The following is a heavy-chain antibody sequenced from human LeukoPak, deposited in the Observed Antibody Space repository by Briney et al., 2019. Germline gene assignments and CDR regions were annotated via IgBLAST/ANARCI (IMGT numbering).Heavy chain of an antibody. V-gene: IGHV4-34*01. CDR2: INHSGST. Sequence: SETLSLTCAVYGGSFSGYYWSWIRQPPGKGLEWIGEINHSGSTNYNPSLKSRVTISVDTSKSQFSLKLSSVTAADTAVYYCARGRNTYYYDSSGSTHFDYWGQGTLVTVSS. J-gene: IGHJ4*02. CDR1: GGSFSGYY. D-gene: IGHD3-22*01. CDR3: ARGRNTYYYDSSGSTHFDY.